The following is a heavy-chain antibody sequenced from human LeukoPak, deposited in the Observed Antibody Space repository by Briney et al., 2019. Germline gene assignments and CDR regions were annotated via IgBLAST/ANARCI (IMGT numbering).Heavy chain of an antibody. Sequence: TLSLTCTVSGGSISSGSYYWSWIRQPAGKGLGWTGRIYTSGSTNYNPSLKSRVTISVDTSKDQFSLKLSSVTAADTAVYYCARDDYYGSGAFDYWGQGTLVTVSS. D-gene: IGHD3-10*01. V-gene: IGHV4-61*02. CDR3: ARDDYYGSGAFDY. J-gene: IGHJ4*02. CDR2: IYTSGST. CDR1: GGSISSGSYY.